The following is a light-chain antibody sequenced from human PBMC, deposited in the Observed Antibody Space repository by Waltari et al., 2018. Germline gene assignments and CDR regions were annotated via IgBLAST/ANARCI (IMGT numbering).Light chain of an antibody. J-gene: IGLJ3*02. CDR1: SSDVGSHNY. CDR2: EVN. CDR3: ASCVGSDNWV. Sequence: QSALTQPPSASGSPGQSVTISCTGTSSDVGSHNYVSWYQQHPGKAHKLIIFEVNKPPSGVPVRFFVSQSVNTSSLTVSGLQTEDEADYYCASCVGSDNWVFGGGTKLTVL. V-gene: IGLV2-8*01.